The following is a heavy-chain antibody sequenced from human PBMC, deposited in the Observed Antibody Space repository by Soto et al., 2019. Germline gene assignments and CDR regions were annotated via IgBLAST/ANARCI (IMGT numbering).Heavy chain of an antibody. CDR3: AREASGYDF. V-gene: IGHV1-69*13. CDR2: IIPVFGRP. Sequence: GASVKVSCKASGGTFSSFGISWVRQAPGQGLEWMGGIIPVFGRPNYAQRFRGRLTITADESTNTSYMVLIDLTSEDTAVYYCAREASGYDFWGQGTQVTVSS. J-gene: IGHJ1*01. CDR1: GGTFSSFG. D-gene: IGHD5-12*01.